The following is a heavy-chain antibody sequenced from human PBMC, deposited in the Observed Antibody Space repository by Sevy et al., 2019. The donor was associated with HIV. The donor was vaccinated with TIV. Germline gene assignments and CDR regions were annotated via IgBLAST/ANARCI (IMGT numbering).Heavy chain of an antibody. D-gene: IGHD6-19*01. CDR1: GFTFSSYA. CDR3: AQDLEPKSPAGTGYWFDP. Sequence: GGSLRLSCAASGFTFSSYAMSWVRQAPGKGLEWVSAISGSGGSTYYADSVKGRFTISRDNSKNTLYLQMNSLRAEDTAVYYCAQDLEPKSPAGTGYWFDPWGQGTLVTVSS. J-gene: IGHJ5*02. CDR2: ISGSGGST. V-gene: IGHV3-23*01.